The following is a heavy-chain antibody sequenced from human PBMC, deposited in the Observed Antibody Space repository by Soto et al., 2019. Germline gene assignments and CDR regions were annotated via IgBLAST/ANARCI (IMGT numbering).Heavy chain of an antibody. V-gene: IGHV3-23*01. CDR1: GFTFSSYA. CDR3: AREFASGSPNDDY. Sequence: EVQLLESAGGLVQPGGSLRLSCAASGFTFSSYAMSWVRQAPGKGLEWVSTFTNYGATYYADSVKGRFTISRDNSKNTLYLQMNSLRAEDTAVYYCAREFASGSPNDDYWGRGTLVSVSS. CDR2: FTNYGAT. J-gene: IGHJ4*02. D-gene: IGHD3-10*01.